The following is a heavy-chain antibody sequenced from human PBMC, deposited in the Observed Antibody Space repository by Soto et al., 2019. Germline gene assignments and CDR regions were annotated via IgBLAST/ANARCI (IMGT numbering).Heavy chain of an antibody. D-gene: IGHD3-16*01. J-gene: IGHJ4*02. Sequence: ASVKVSCKASGYTFTAYHIHWGRQPPGQGLQWLVWINPSNEITTFSEFFQGRITMTRDTSTNTVHMELNKLTSDDTAVYYCMRGGGGASPIDYWGQGTQVTVSS. CDR2: INPSNEIT. CDR3: MRGGGGASPIDY. CDR1: GYTFTAYH. V-gene: IGHV1-2*02.